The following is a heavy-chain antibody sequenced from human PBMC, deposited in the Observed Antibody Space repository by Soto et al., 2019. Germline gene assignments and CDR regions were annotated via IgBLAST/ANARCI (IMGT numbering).Heavy chain of an antibody. Sequence: GESLKISCKGSGYSFISHWIGWVRQIPGKGLEWMGIIYPGDSDTRYSPSFQGQVTISDDKSISTAYLQWSSLKASDTAIYYCATLRADWCGCNCYSYYFDYWGQGTRVTVAS. CDR1: GYSFISHW. CDR3: ATLRADWCGCNCYSYYFDY. CDR2: IYPGDSDT. D-gene: IGHD2-21*01. J-gene: IGHJ4*02. V-gene: IGHV5-51*01.